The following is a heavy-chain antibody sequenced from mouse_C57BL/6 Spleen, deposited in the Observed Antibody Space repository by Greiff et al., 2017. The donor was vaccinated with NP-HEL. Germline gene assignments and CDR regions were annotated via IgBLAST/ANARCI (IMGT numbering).Heavy chain of an antibody. V-gene: IGHV1-52*01. CDR2: IDPSDSET. D-gene: IGHD2-1*01. CDR3: ARTIYYGNYSYAMDY. CDR1: GYTFTSYW. Sequence: QVQLQQPGAELVRPGSSVKLSCKASGYTFTSYWMHWVKQRPIQGLEWIGNIDPSDSETHYNQKFKDKATLTVDKSSSTAYMQLSSLTSEDSAVYYCARTIYYGNYSYAMDYWGQGTSVTVSS. J-gene: IGHJ4*01.